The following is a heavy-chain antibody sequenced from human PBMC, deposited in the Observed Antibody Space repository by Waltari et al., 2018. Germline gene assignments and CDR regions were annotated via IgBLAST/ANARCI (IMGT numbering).Heavy chain of an antibody. CDR1: GFPFNDYA. J-gene: IGHJ4*02. CDR2: ISGNGGST. V-gene: IGHV3-23*01. CDR3: AKERSTDTGWYGEFDY. Sequence: EVQLLESGGGLVQPGGSLRLSCAASGFPFNDYAMNWVRQAPGKGVEWVSGISGNGGSTYYADSVKGRFTISRDNSKNTLYLQMNSLRAEDTAVYYCAKERSTDTGWYGEFDYWGQGTLVTVSS. D-gene: IGHD6-19*01.